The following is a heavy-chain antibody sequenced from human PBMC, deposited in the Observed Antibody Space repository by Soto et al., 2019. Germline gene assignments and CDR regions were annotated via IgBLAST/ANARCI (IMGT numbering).Heavy chain of an antibody. CDR2: IIPMFGTA. D-gene: IGHD3-22*01. Sequence: QVQLVQSGAEVKKPGSSVKVSCTASGGTFSTFGITWVRQAPGQGLEWMGGIIPMFGTAHYAQKFQGRVTITADESTRTVYMELSSLISEDTAVYYCARFSPPRGYYAYWGQGTLVTVSS. V-gene: IGHV1-69*01. CDR3: ARFSPPRGYYAY. J-gene: IGHJ4*02. CDR1: GGTFSTFG.